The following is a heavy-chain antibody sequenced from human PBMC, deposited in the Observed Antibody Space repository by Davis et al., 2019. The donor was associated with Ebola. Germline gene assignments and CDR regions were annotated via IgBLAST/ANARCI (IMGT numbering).Heavy chain of an antibody. CDR1: GFTVSSNY. J-gene: IGHJ4*02. V-gene: IGHV3-53*04. Sequence: PGGSLRLSCAASGFTVSSNYMSWVRQAPGKGLEWVSVIYSGGPTYYADSVKGRFTISRHSSKNTLYLQMNSLRAEDTAVYYCASLWPQAYWGQGTLVTVSS. D-gene: IGHD5-24*01. CDR3: ASLWPQAY. CDR2: IYSGGPT.